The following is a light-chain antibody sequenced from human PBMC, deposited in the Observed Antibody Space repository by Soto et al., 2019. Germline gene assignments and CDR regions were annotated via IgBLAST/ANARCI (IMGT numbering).Light chain of an antibody. V-gene: IGKV1-39*01. CDR1: QSISSY. J-gene: IGKJ5*01. Sequence: DIQMTQSPSSLSASVGDRVTITCRASQSISSYLNWYQQKPGKAPKLLIYAASSLQSGVPSRFSGSGSGTDFTLTISSLQREDFATYYCQQSYSTLAVGQGTRLEIK. CDR3: QQSYSTLA. CDR2: AAS.